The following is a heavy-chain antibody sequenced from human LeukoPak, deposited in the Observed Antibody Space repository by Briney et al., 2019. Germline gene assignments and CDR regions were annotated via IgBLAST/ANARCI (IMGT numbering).Heavy chain of an antibody. J-gene: IGHJ6*03. CDR1: GFTVSSNY. V-gene: IGHV3-66*01. D-gene: IGHD4-11*01. CDR2: IYSGGST. CDR3: ARDRTGQQLISRKEYYYMDV. Sequence: GGSLRLSCAASGFTVSSNYMTWVRQAPGKGLEWVSIIYSGGSTYYADSVKGRFTISRGNSKNTLYLQMNSLRAEGTAVYYCARDRTGQQLISRKEYYYMDVWGKGTTVTISS.